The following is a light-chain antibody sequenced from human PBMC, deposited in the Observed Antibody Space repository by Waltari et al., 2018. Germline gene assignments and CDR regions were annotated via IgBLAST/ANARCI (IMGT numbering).Light chain of an antibody. J-gene: IGKJ1*01. Sequence: ELVMTQSPATLSVSPGERASLPCRASQSASTSLAWYPQTPGQAPRPLIYRASTRAAGIPDRFSGSGSGTEFTLTISSLQSEDSAIYYCQQYNIWPWTFGQGTKVDIK. CDR1: QSASTS. CDR3: QQYNIWPWT. V-gene: IGKV3-15*01. CDR2: RAS.